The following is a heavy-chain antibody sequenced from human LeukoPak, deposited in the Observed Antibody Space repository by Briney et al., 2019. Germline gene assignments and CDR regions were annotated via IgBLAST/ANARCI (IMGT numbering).Heavy chain of an antibody. CDR3: ARVGRYSSFGYYMDV. D-gene: IGHD5-18*01. CDR1: GFTFSSYE. V-gene: IGHV3-48*03. CDR2: ISSSGSTI. J-gene: IGHJ6*03. Sequence: PGGSLRLSCAASGFTFSSYEMNWVRQAPGKGLEWVSYISSSGSTIYYADSVKGRFTISRDNAKNSLYLQMNSLRAEHTALYYCARVGRYSSFGYYMDVWGKGTTVTVSS.